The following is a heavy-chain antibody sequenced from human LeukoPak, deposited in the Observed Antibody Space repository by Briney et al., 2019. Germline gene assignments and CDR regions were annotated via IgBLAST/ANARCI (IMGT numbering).Heavy chain of an antibody. V-gene: IGHV3-66*01. D-gene: IGHD6-6*01. CDR1: GLTVSNNY. J-gene: IGHJ4*02. Sequence: GGSLRLSCAAAGLTVSNNYMRWVRQPPGECLEWVSLIYSGGATFYADAVKGRFTISRDVSKNTLYLQMNSLRAEDTAVYYCARDPPAVAANTYGWGQGTLVTVSS. CDR3: ARDPPAVAANTYG. CDR2: IYSGGAT.